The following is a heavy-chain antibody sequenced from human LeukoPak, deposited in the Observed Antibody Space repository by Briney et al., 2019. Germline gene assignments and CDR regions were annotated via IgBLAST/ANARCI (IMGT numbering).Heavy chain of an antibody. CDR2: IKQDGTEQ. J-gene: IGHJ4*02. CDR3: VRDYHHGILTGYYMGHFDY. Sequence: GGSLRLSCAASGFTFSDYWMSWFRQAPGKGLEWVANIKQDGTEQYYVDSVKGRFTISRDNAKNSLYLQMNSLRAEDTAMYYCVRDYHHGILTGYYMGHFDYWGQGAQVTVSS. D-gene: IGHD3-9*01. CDR1: GFTFSDYW. V-gene: IGHV3-7*03.